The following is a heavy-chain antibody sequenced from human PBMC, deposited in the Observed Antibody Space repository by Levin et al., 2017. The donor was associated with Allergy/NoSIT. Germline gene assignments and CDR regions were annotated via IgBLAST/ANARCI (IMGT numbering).Heavy chain of an antibody. J-gene: IGHJ4*02. D-gene: IGHD1-26*01. Sequence: GESLKISCAASGFTFSSYAMSWVRQAPGKGLEWVSAISGSGGSTYYADSVKGRFTISRDNSKNTLYLQMNSLRAEDTAVYYCAKALPSGSYCYDYWGQGTLVTVSS. V-gene: IGHV3-23*01. CDR3: AKALPSGSYCYDY. CDR2: ISGSGGST. CDR1: GFTFSSYA.